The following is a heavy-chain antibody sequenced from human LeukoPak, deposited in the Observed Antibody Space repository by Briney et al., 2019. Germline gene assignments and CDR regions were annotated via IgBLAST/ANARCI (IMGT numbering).Heavy chain of an antibody. CDR3: AKVGDIVVIVGDYFDY. Sequence: PGGSLRLSCAASGFTFRNYGMSWVRQAPGEGLELVSSISGSGGSTYYADSVKGRFTISRDNSRNTLYLQMNSLRTEDTAVYYCAKVGDIVVIVGDYFDYWGQGTLVTVSS. J-gene: IGHJ4*02. V-gene: IGHV3-23*01. D-gene: IGHD2-15*01. CDR1: GFTFRNYG. CDR2: ISGSGGST.